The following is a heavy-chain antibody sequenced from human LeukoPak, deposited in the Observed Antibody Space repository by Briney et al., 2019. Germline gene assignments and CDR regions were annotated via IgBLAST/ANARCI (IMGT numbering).Heavy chain of an antibody. J-gene: IGHJ4*02. V-gene: IGHV3-21*01. CDR2: ISSSSSYI. CDR3: ARVSESQEYYLDY. Sequence: GGSLRLSCAASGFTFSSYSMNWVRQAPGKGLEWVSSISSSSSYIYYADSVKGRFTISRDNAKNSLYLQMNSLRAEDTAVYYCARVSESQEYYLDYWGQGTLVTVSS. D-gene: IGHD2/OR15-2a*01. CDR1: GFTFSSYS.